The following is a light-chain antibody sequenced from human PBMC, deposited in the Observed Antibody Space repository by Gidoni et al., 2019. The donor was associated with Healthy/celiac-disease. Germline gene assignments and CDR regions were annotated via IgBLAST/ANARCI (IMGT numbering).Light chain of an antibody. Sequence: EIVITQSPATLSVSPGERATLSCRASQRVNSNLAWYQQKPGQAPRLLIYGASTRATGIPARFSGSGSGTEFTLTISSLQSEDFAVYYCQQYNNWPPVTFGGGTKVEIK. CDR3: QQYNNWPPVT. V-gene: IGKV3-15*01. J-gene: IGKJ4*01. CDR1: QRVNSN. CDR2: GAS.